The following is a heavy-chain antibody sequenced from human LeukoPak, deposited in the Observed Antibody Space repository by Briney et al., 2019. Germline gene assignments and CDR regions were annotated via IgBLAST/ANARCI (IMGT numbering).Heavy chain of an antibody. Sequence: ASVKVSCKASGYTFTNYAVNWLRQAPGQRLEWMGWINAGNGDTKFTQNYQARVTITRDASASTAYMELSSLTSEDTAVYFCARGLWSAHRREYYFDSWGQGTLVTVSS. CDR3: ARGLWSAHRREYYFDS. CDR1: GYTFTNYA. D-gene: IGHD3-3*01. V-gene: IGHV1-3*01. J-gene: IGHJ4*02. CDR2: INAGNGDT.